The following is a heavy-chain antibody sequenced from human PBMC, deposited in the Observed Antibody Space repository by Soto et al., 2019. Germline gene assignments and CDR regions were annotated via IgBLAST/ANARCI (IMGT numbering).Heavy chain of an antibody. J-gene: IGHJ4*02. CDR1: GFTFNSYA. D-gene: IGHD4-17*01. Sequence: GGSLRLSCAASGFTFNSYAMSWVRQAPGKGLEWVSTISGSGASTYYVDSVKGRFTISRDNSKNTLFLQMNSLRVEDTAVYYCAKDIMTTVTTGKNNFEYWGQGTLVTVSS. V-gene: IGHV3-23*01. CDR3: AKDIMTTVTTGKNNFEY. CDR2: ISGSGAST.